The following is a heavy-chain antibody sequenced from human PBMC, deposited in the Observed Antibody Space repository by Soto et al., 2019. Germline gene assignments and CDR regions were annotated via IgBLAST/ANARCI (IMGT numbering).Heavy chain of an antibody. Sequence: PSETLSLTCAVYGGSFSGYYWSWIRQPPGKGLEWIGEINHSGTTYYNPSLMGRLTISVDAFNNQFSLKLRSVTATDTAVYYCARRHQLFPHDCGGQETQVTVS. CDR2: INHSGTT. J-gene: IGHJ4*02. CDR1: GGSFSGYY. CDR3: ARRHQLFPHDC. V-gene: IGHV4-34*01.